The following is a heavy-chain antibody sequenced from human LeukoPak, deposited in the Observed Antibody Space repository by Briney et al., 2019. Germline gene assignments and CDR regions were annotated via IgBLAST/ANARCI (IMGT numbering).Heavy chain of an antibody. CDR1: GFTFSTYG. V-gene: IGHV3-23*01. CDR3: AKGGAVSSKSITMVRGTRRYYYYMDV. D-gene: IGHD3-10*01. Sequence: PGGSLRLSCGASGFTFSTYGMNWVRQAPGKGLEWVSGMSDSGTNTYYADSVKGRFTISRDNSKNTLYLQMNSLRAEDTAVYYCAKGGAVSSKSITMVRGTRRYYYYMDVWGKGTTVTISS. CDR2: MSDSGTNT. J-gene: IGHJ6*03.